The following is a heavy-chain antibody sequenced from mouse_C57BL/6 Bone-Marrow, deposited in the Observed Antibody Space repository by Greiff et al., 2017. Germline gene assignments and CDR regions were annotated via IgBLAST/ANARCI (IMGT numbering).Heavy chain of an antibody. CDR1: GFTFSSYA. Sequence: EVHLVESGGGLVKPGGSLKLSCAASGFTFSSYAMSWVRQTPEKRLEWVATISDGGSYTYYPDNVKGRFTISRDNAKNNLYLQMSHLKSEDTAMYYCAREGYYGSSYVDDFDYWGQGTTLTVSS. V-gene: IGHV5-4*01. CDR3: AREGYYGSSYVDDFDY. J-gene: IGHJ2*01. D-gene: IGHD1-1*01. CDR2: ISDGGSYT.